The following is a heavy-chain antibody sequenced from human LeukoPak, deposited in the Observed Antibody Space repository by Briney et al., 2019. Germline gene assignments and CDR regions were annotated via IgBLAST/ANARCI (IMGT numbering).Heavy chain of an antibody. CDR3: ARNYYDSSVYLTSFDP. J-gene: IGHJ5*02. D-gene: IGHD3-22*01. V-gene: IGHV3-48*01. CDR2: ISSSSSTI. CDR1: GCTFSSYS. Sequence: GGSLRLSCAASGCTFSSYSMNWVRQAPGKGLEWVSYISSSSSTIYYADSVKGRFTISRDNAKNSLYLQMNSLRAEDTAVYYCARNYYDSSVYLTSFDPWGQGTLVTVSS.